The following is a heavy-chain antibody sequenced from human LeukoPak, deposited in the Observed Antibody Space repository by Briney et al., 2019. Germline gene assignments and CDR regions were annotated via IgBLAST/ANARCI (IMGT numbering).Heavy chain of an antibody. J-gene: IGHJ4*02. CDR1: GFTFSDYY. Sequence: PGGSLRLSCAASGFTFSDYYMSWIRQAPGKGLEGVSYISSSGSTIYYADSVKGRFTISRDNAKNSLYLQMNSLRAEDTAVYYCARGWSREYSGYDDFDYWGQGTLVTVSS. CDR3: ARGWSREYSGYDDFDY. CDR2: ISSSGSTI. D-gene: IGHD5-12*01. V-gene: IGHV3-11*01.